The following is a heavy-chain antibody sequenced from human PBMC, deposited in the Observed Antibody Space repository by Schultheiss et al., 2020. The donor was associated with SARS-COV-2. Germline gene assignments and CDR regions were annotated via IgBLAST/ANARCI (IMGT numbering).Heavy chain of an antibody. Sequence: SETLSLTCAVSGGSISSSNWWSWVRQPPGKGLEWIGEINHSGSTNYNPSLKSRVTISVDTSKNQFSLKLSSVTAADTAVYYCARAYLSITIFGVPSRWFDPWGQGTLVTVSS. J-gene: IGHJ5*02. CDR2: INHSGST. V-gene: IGHV4-4*02. D-gene: IGHD3-3*01. CDR3: ARAYLSITIFGVPSRWFDP. CDR1: GGSISSSNW.